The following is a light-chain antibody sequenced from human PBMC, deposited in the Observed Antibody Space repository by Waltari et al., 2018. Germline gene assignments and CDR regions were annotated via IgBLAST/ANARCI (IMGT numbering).Light chain of an antibody. CDR2: GAS. Sequence: EIVMTQSPATLSVSPGERATLSCRASQSVSSNLAWYQQKPGQAPRLLIYGASTRATGIPGRFSGSGSGTEFTLTISSLQSEDFAVYYCQQYNNWPPWTFGQGTKVEAK. CDR1: QSVSSN. CDR3: QQYNNWPPWT. V-gene: IGKV3-15*01. J-gene: IGKJ1*01.